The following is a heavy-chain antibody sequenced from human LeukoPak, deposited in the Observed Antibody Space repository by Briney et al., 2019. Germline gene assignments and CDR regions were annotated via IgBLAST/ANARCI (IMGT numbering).Heavy chain of an antibody. CDR3: ARDRSYNMDV. CDR1: GFTFRDYY. CDR2: ISSSAGTI. J-gene: IGHJ6*03. Sequence: GGSLRLSCAASGFTFRDYYMSWIRQAPGKGLEWISYISSSAGTIHYVDSVKGRFTISRDNAKNTLYLQMSSLRAEDTAVYYCARDRSYNMDVWGKGTTVTVSS. V-gene: IGHV3-11*04.